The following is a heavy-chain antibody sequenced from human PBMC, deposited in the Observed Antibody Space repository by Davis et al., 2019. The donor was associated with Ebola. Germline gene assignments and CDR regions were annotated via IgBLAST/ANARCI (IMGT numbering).Heavy chain of an antibody. Sequence: GESLKISCKGSGYSFTSYWISWVRQMPGKGLEWMGRIDPSDSYTNYSPSFQGHVTISADKSISTAYLQWSSLKASDTAMYYCARQYYDFWSGYGRYWYFDLWGRGTLVTVSS. CDR1: GYSFTSYW. V-gene: IGHV5-10-1*01. J-gene: IGHJ2*01. CDR2: IDPSDSYT. D-gene: IGHD3-3*01. CDR3: ARQYYDFWSGYGRYWYFDL.